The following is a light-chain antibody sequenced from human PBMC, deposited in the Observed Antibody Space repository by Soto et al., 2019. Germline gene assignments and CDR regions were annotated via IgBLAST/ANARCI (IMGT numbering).Light chain of an antibody. V-gene: IGKV1-39*01. CDR3: QQSYSTPPT. Sequence: NQMTQSPSSLSASVGDRVTITCRASQSISSYLNWYQQKPGKAPKLLIYAASSLQSGVPSRFSGSGSGTDFTLTISSLQPEDFATYYCQQSYSTPPTFGQGTKVDIK. CDR1: QSISSY. J-gene: IGKJ1*01. CDR2: AAS.